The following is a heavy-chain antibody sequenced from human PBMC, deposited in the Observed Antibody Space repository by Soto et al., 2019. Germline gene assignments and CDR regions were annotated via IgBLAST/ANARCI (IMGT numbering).Heavy chain of an antibody. CDR3: AKDKERGVYDSDFDS. J-gene: IGHJ4*02. V-gene: IGHV3-23*01. CDR2: ITNGNT. D-gene: IGHD3-3*01. Sequence: EVQLLESGGGLIQPGGSLRLSCAASGFTFGTYGMGWVRQAPGKGLEWVSTITNGNTYYAASVKGRFTISRDNSKNTLYLQMSSLRAEDTALYYCAKDKERGVYDSDFDSWGQGTLVTVSS. CDR1: GFTFGTYG.